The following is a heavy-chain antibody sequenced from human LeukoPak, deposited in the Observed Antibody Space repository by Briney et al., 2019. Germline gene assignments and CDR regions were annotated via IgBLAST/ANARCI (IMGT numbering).Heavy chain of an antibody. V-gene: IGHV4-34*01. CDR1: GGSFSGYY. J-gene: IGHJ5*02. Sequence: SETLSLTCAVYGGSFSGYYWSWIRQPPGKGLEWTGEINHSGSTNYNPSLKSRVTISVDTSKNQFSLKLSSVTAADTAVYYCARGGSRKDIVVVPAAIPHWFDPWGQGTLVTVSS. CDR2: INHSGST. CDR3: ARGGSRKDIVVVPAAIPHWFDP. D-gene: IGHD2-2*02.